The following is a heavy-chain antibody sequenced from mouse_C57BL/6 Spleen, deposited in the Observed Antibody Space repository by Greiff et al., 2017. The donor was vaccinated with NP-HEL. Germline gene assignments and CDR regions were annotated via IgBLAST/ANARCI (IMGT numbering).Heavy chain of an antibody. CDR1: GYTFTSYW. V-gene: IGHV1-72*01. D-gene: IGHD1-1*01. J-gene: IGHJ1*03. CDR2: IDPNSGGT. Sequence: VQLQQPGAELVKPGASVKLSCKASGYTFTSYWMHWVKQRPGRGLEWIGRIDPNSGGTKYNEKFKSKATLTVDKPSSTAYMQLSSLTSEDSAVDYCERSEDYGSSPWYFDVWGKGTTVTVSS. CDR3: ERSEDYGSSPWYFDV.